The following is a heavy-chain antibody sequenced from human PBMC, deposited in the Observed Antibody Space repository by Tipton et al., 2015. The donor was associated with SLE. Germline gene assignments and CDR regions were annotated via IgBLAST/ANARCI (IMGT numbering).Heavy chain of an antibody. CDR3: ARPFTYCGGDCSPFAFDI. J-gene: IGHJ3*02. Sequence: TLSLTCAVYGGSFSGYCWTWIRQPPGKGLEWIGEINHSGSTNYNPSLKSRVTISVDTSRNQFSLRLSSVTAADTAVYYCARPFTYCGGDCSPFAFDIWGQGTLVTVSS. V-gene: IGHV4-34*01. CDR2: INHSGST. D-gene: IGHD2-21*02. CDR1: GGSFSGYC.